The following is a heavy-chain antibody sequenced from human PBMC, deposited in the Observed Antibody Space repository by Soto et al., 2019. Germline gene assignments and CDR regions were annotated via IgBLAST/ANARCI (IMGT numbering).Heavy chain of an antibody. CDR2: IIPIFGTA. D-gene: IGHD5-12*01. CDR1: GGTFSSYA. CDR3: ARDRHSGYDRIGSYYYYGMDV. J-gene: IGHJ6*02. Sequence: SVKVSCKASGGTFSSYAIRWVRQAPGQGLEWMGGIIPIFGTANYAQKFQGRVTITADESTSTAYMELSSLRSEDTAVYYCARDRHSGYDRIGSYYYYGMDVWGQGTTVTVYS. V-gene: IGHV1-69*13.